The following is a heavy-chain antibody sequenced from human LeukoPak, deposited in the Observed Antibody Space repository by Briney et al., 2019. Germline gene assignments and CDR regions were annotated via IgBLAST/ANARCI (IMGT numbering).Heavy chain of an antibody. Sequence: PGGSLRLSCAASGFTFSSYGMHWVRQAPGKGLEWVAVISYDGSNKYYADSVKGRFTISRDNSKNTLYLQMNSLRAEDTAVYYCAEGGDYYDSSGSYFDYWGQGTLVTVSS. J-gene: IGHJ4*02. D-gene: IGHD3-22*01. CDR2: ISYDGSNK. V-gene: IGHV3-30*03. CDR3: AEGGDYYDSSGSYFDY. CDR1: GFTFSSYG.